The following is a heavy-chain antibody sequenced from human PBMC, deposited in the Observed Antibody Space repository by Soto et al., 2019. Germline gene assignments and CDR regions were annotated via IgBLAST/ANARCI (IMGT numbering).Heavy chain of an antibody. CDR3: ALSLSSSCPGDY. Sequence: ASVKVSCKASGYTFTGYYIHWVRQAPGQGLEWMGWINPNSGGTNYAQKFQGRVTMTRDTSISTAYMELSRLRSDDTAVYYCALSLSSSCPGDYWGQGTLVTVSS. CDR1: GYTFTGYY. D-gene: IGHD6-13*01. J-gene: IGHJ4*02. V-gene: IGHV1-2*02. CDR2: INPNSGGT.